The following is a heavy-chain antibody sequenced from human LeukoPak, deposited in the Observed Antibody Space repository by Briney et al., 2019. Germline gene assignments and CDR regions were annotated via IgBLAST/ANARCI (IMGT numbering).Heavy chain of an antibody. CDR2: ISSSGSTI. D-gene: IGHD2-2*01. CDR1: GFTFSDYY. CDR3: ARGGDCSSTSCYRDFWDSNPDY. J-gene: IGHJ4*02. Sequence: GGSLRLSCAASGFTFSDYYMSWIRQAPGKGLEWVSYISSSGSTIYYADSVKGRFTISRDNAKNSLYLQMNSLRAEDTAVYYCARGGDCSSTSCYRDFWDSNPDYWGQGTLVAVSS. V-gene: IGHV3-11*04.